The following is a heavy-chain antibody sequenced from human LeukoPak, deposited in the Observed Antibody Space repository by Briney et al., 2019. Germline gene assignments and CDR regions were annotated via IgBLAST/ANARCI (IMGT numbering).Heavy chain of an antibody. CDR1: GGSISSYY. CDR3: ARLGIGSYSAFDI. Sequence: SETLSLTCTVSGGSISSYYWSWIRQPPGKGLEWIGYIYYSGSTNYNPSLKSRVTISVDTSKNQFSLELSSVTAADTAVYYCARLGIGSYSAFDIWGQGTMVTVSS. V-gene: IGHV4-59*08. J-gene: IGHJ3*02. CDR2: IYYSGST. D-gene: IGHD1-26*01.